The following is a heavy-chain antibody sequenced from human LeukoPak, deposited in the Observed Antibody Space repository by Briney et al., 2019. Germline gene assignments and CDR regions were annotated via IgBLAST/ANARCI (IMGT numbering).Heavy chain of an antibody. CDR1: GYTFTGYY. Sequence: ASVKVSCKASGYTFTGYYMHWVRQAPGQGLEWMGWINPNTGGTNYAQKFQGGVTMTRDTSITTAYMELSGLRSDDTAVYYCAKDAIVRDYSNSDYWGQGTLVTVSS. V-gene: IGHV1-2*02. D-gene: IGHD4-11*01. CDR3: AKDAIVRDYSNSDY. CDR2: INPNTGGT. J-gene: IGHJ4*02.